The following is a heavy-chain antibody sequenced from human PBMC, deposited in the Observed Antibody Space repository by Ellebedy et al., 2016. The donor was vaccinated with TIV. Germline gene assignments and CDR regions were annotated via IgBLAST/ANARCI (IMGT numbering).Heavy chain of an antibody. Sequence: MPSETLSLTCTVSGGSISSSYWSWIRQPPGEGLEWIGYIYYSGNTNYNPSLKSRVTISVDTSKNQFSLKLSSVTAADTAVYYCARMIAVAGEEFFDYWGQGTLVTVSS. V-gene: IGHV4-59*01. D-gene: IGHD6-19*01. J-gene: IGHJ4*02. CDR2: IYYSGNT. CDR3: ARMIAVAGEEFFDY. CDR1: GGSISSSY.